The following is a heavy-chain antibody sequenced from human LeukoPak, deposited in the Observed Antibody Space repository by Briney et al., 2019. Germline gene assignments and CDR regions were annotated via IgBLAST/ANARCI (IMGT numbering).Heavy chain of an antibody. V-gene: IGHV1-2*02. CDR2: INPNSGDT. J-gene: IGHJ4*02. Sequence: ASVKVSCKASGYTFTGPYIHWVRPAPGQGFEWMGWINPNSGDTNYAQKFQGRVTMTRDTSISTAYMELSRLRFDDTAVYYCARAYNWAYGYWGQGTLVTVSS. CDR3: ARAYNWAYGY. CDR1: GYTFTGPY. D-gene: IGHD1-1*01.